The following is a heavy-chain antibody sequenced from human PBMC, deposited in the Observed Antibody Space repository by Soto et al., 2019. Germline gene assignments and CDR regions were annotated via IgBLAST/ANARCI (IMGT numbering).Heavy chain of an antibody. CDR2: IIPIFGTA. CDR1: GGTFSSYA. CDR3: ERAILSGYCSGGSCYYFDY. D-gene: IGHD2-15*01. J-gene: IGHJ4*02. Sequence: QVQLVQSGAEVKKPGSSVKVSCKASGGTFSSYAISWVRQAPGQGLEWMGGIIPIFGTANYAQKFQGRVTITADESTSTAYMELRSLRAEDTAVYYCERAILSGYCSGGSCYYFDYWGQGTLVTVSS. V-gene: IGHV1-69*01.